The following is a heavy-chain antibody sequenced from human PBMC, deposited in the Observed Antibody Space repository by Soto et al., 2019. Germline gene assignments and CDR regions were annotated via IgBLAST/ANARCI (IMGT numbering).Heavy chain of an antibody. V-gene: IGHV4-34*01. J-gene: IGHJ5*02. Sequence: SETLSLTCAVYGGSFSGYYWSWIRQPPGKGLQWIGEINHSGSTNYNPSLKSRVTISVDTSKKQFSLKLSSVTAADTAVYYCARVSANLELLLRSIDWFDPWGQGTLVTVSS. D-gene: IGHD3-3*01. CDR2: INHSGST. CDR1: GGSFSGYY. CDR3: ARVSANLELLLRSIDWFDP.